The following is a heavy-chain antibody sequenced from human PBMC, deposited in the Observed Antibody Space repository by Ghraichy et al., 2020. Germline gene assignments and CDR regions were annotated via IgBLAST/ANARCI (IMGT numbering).Heavy chain of an antibody. J-gene: IGHJ4*02. Sequence: SETLSLTCGVSGYSIRSGYYWDWIRQPPGKGLEWIGTVYHGGGTSYNPALKSRVNISVETSKNLFFLTMSSLTGADTAVYYCARKNWYYVSGGYYYNFDFWGQGTLVTVSS. CDR1: GYSIRSGYY. CDR2: VYHGGGT. CDR3: ARKNWYYVSGGYYYNFDF. V-gene: IGHV4-38-2*01. D-gene: IGHD3-22*01.